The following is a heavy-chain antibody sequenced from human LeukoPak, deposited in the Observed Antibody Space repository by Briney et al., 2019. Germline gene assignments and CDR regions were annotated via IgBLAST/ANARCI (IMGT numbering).Heavy chain of an antibody. J-gene: IGHJ5*02. CDR1: GDSMGKYY. CDR3: ARGDYYAGAGRNWFDP. CDR2: IYSSGTT. V-gene: IGHV4-4*07. D-gene: IGHD4-23*01. Sequence: KRSETLSLTCTVTGDSMGKYYWGFIQQPAGKGLEWIGRIYSSGTTWYNASLKSRVTLSLDASNNQFPLRLTSVTAADTAVFYCARGDYYAGAGRNWFDPWSQGTMVTVSS.